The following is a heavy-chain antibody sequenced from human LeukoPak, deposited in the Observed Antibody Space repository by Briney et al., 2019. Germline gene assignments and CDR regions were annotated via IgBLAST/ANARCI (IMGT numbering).Heavy chain of an antibody. D-gene: IGHD1-26*01. CDR1: GYTFTDYY. CDR2: VDPEDGET. Sequence: ASVKVSCKVSGYTFTDYYMHWAQQAPGKGLEWMGLVDPEDGETIYAEKFQGRVTITADTSTDTAYMELSSLRSEDTAVYYCATGNSGSYGYFDYWGQGTLVTVSS. J-gene: IGHJ4*02. CDR3: ATGNSGSYGYFDY. V-gene: IGHV1-69-2*01.